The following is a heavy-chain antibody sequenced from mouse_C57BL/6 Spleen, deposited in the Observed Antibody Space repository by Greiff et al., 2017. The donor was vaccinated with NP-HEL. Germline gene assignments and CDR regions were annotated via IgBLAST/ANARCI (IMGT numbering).Heavy chain of an antibody. CDR3: ATAQDYAMDY. D-gene: IGHD3-1*01. CDR2: IDPSASYS. CDR1: GYTFTSYW. J-gene: IGHJ4*01. Sequence: VQLQQPGAELVKPGASVKLSCKASGYTFTSYWMQWVQQRPGQGLAWIGEIDPSASYSNYNQQFKGKATLTVDTSASTAYMQLSSLTSEDSAVYYCATAQDYAMDYWGQGTSVTVSS. V-gene: IGHV1-50*01.